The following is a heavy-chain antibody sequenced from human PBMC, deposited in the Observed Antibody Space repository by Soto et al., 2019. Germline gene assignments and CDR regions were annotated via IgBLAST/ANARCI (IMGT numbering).Heavy chain of an antibody. V-gene: IGHV4-39*01. D-gene: IGHD3-10*01. J-gene: IGHJ4*02. CDR1: GGSISSSSYY. CDR3: ARLFRPYGSGIDY. Sequence: QLQLQESGPGLVKPSETLSLTCTVSGGSISSSSYYWGWIRQPPGKGLEWIGSIYYSGSTYYNPSLKSRVTISVDTSKNQFSLKLSSVTAADTAVYYCARLFRPYGSGIDYWGQGTLVTVSS. CDR2: IYYSGST.